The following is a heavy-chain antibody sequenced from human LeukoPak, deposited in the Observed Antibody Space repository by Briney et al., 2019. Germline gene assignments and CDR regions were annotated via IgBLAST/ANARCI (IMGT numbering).Heavy chain of an antibody. CDR3: ARAPGELRLYYDFWSGPMDV. CDR2: INPSGGST. D-gene: IGHD3-3*01. V-gene: IGHV1-46*01. Sequence: ASVKVSCKASGYTFTSYYMHWVRQAPGQGLEWMGIINPSGGSTSYAQEFQGRVTMTRDTSTSTVYMELSSLRSEDTAVYYCARAPGELRLYYDFWSGPMDVWGKGTTVTVSS. CDR1: GYTFTSYY. J-gene: IGHJ6*03.